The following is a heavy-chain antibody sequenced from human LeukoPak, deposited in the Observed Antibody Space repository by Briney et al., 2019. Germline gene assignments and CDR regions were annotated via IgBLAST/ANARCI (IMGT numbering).Heavy chain of an antibody. CDR1: GGSISSSSYY. J-gene: IGHJ4*02. V-gene: IGHV4-39*01. Sequence: SESLSLTCTVSGGSISSSSYYWVWIRQPPGKGLEWIGSIYYRGSTYYNASLRSRVTISVDASKNQCSLKLSSVTAADTAVYYCVAGPTISYFDYWGQGTLVTVSS. D-gene: IGHD1-26*01. CDR2: IYYRGST. CDR3: VAGPTISYFDY.